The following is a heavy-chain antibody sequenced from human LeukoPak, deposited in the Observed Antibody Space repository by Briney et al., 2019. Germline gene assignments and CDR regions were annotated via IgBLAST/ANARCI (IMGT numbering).Heavy chain of an antibody. CDR3: ARDLCGGGSCYPRGFDY. V-gene: IGHV3-74*03. J-gene: IGHJ4*02. CDR2: INSDGSST. D-gene: IGHD2-15*01. CDR1: GFTFSSYA. Sequence: PGGSLRLSCAASGFTFSSYAMSWVRQAPGKGLVWVSRINSDGSSTQYADSVKGRFTISRDNAMNTLYLQMNSLGADDTAVYYCARDLCGGGSCYPRGFDYWGQGTLVTVSS.